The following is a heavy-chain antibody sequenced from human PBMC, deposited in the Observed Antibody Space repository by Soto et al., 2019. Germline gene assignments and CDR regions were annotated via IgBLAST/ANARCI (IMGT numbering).Heavy chain of an antibody. Sequence: QITLKESGPTLVKPTQTLTLTCTFSGFSLSTSGVGVGWIRQPPGKAREWLALIYWDDDKRYSPSLKSRLTITKDTSKNQVVLTITNMDPVDTATYYCAHRPGGYYFEYWGQGTLVTVSS. CDR1: GFSLSTSGVG. CDR3: AHRPGGYYFEY. V-gene: IGHV2-5*02. CDR2: IYWDDDK. D-gene: IGHD2-8*02. J-gene: IGHJ4*02.